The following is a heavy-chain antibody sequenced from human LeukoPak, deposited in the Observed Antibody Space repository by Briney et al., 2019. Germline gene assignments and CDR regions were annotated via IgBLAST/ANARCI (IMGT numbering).Heavy chain of an antibody. D-gene: IGHD3-22*01. J-gene: IGHJ4*02. CDR2: INPSGGST. V-gene: IGHV1-46*03. CDR3: ARASDSSGYYAPQHYFDY. Sequence: ASVKVSCKPSGYTFTSYYMHWVRQAPGQGLEWMGIINPSGGSTSYAQKFQGRVTMTRDTSTSTVYMELSSLRSEDTAVYYCARASDSSGYYAPQHYFDYWGQGTLVTV. CDR1: GYTFTSYY.